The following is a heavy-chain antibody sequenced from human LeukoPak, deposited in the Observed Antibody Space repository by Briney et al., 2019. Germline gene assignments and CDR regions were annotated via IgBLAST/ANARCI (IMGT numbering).Heavy chain of an antibody. D-gene: IGHD3-22*01. J-gene: IGHJ4*02. CDR1: GFTFSSYA. CDR3: ARVPQDYYDRLYYFDY. Sequence: PGRSLRLSCAASGFTFSSYAMHWVRQAPGKGLEWVAVIPYDGSNKYYADSVKGRFTISRDNSKNTLYLQMNSLRAEDTAVYYCARVPQDYYDRLYYFDYWGQGTLVTVSS. CDR2: IPYDGSNK. V-gene: IGHV3-30-3*01.